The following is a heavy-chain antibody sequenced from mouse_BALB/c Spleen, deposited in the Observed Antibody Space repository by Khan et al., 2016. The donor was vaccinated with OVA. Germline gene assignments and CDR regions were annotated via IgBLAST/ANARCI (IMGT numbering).Heavy chain of an antibody. Sequence: QVQLKESGPGLVAPSQNLSITCSVSGFSLTDYGVSWIRQPPGKGLEWLGVIWGGGSTYYNSALESRLSISKANSKSQVFLKMNSLQTDDTAMYYCAKGVWSYYYAVDYWGQGTSVTVSA. CDR3: AKGVWSYYYAVDY. D-gene: IGHD2-10*02. V-gene: IGHV2-6-5*01. CDR1: GFSLTDYG. CDR2: IWGGGST. J-gene: IGHJ4*01.